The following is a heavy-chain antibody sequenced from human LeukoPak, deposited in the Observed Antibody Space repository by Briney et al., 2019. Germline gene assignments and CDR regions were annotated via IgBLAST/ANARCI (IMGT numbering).Heavy chain of an antibody. CDR2: INHSGST. CDR1: GGSFSGYY. D-gene: IGHD3-3*01. Sequence: SETLSLTCAVYGGSFSGYYWSWIRQPPGKGLEWIGEINHSGSTNYNPSLKSRVTISVDTSKNQFSLKLSSVTAADTAVYYCARLYDFWSGYYYYYYGMDVWGQGTTVTVSS. CDR3: ARLYDFWSGYYYYYYGMDV. V-gene: IGHV4-34*01. J-gene: IGHJ6*02.